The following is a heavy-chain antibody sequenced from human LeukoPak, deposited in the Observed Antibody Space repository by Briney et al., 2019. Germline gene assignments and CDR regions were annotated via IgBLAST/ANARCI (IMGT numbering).Heavy chain of an antibody. V-gene: IGHV4-39*07. CDR2: IFYSGGT. CDR3: ARSIQLWVGRDYNWFDP. J-gene: IGHJ5*02. Sequence: PSETLSLTCTVSGGSISSSSYYWGWIRQPPGKGLEWIGSIFYSGGTYNNPSLKSRVTISVDTSKNQFSLKLSSVTAADTAVYYCARSIQLWVGRDYNWFDPWGQGTLVTVSS. D-gene: IGHD5-18*01. CDR1: GGSISSSSYY.